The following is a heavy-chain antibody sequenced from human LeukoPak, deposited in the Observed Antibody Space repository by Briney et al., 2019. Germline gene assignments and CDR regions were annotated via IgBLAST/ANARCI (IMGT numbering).Heavy chain of an antibody. Sequence: PSETLSLTCTVSGGSISSYYWSWLRQPAGKGLEWIGRIYTSGSTNYNPSLKSRVTMSVDTSKNQFSLKLSSVTAADTAVYYCAREQEESSGWYQVGWFDPWGQGTLVTVSS. CDR2: IYTSGST. V-gene: IGHV4-4*07. CDR1: GGSISSYY. J-gene: IGHJ5*02. D-gene: IGHD6-19*01. CDR3: AREQEESSGWYQVGWFDP.